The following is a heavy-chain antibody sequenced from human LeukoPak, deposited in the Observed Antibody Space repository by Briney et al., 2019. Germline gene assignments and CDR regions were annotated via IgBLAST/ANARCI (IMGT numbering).Heavy chain of an antibody. V-gene: IGHV4-31*03. CDR3: ATSLYTSGWSDY. D-gene: IGHD6-19*01. J-gene: IGHJ4*02. CDR2: IYNSWNT. Sequence: KPSETLSLTCTVSGGSISSGDYYWSWIRQHPGKGLEWIGHIYNSWNTDYNPSLKSRVTISVDTSKNHFSLKLSSVTAADTAVYYCATSLYTSGWSDYWGQGTLVTVSS. CDR1: GGSISSGDYY.